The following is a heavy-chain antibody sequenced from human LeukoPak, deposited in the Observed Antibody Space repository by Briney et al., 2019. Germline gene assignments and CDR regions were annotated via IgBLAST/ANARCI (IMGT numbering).Heavy chain of an antibody. CDR1: GYTFTSYG. D-gene: IGHD6-13*01. J-gene: IGHJ5*02. CDR3: ARFARGIGGIAAAWRSGSGSFWFDP. Sequence: GASVKVSCKASGYTFTSYGISWVRQAPGQGLEWMGWISAYNGNTNYAQKLQGRVTTTTDTSTSTAYMELRSLRSDDTAVYYCARFARGIGGIAAAWRSGSGSFWFDPWGQGTLVTVSS. CDR2: ISAYNGNT. V-gene: IGHV1-18*01.